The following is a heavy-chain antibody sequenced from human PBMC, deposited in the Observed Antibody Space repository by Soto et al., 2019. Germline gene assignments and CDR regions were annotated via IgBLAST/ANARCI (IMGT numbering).Heavy chain of an antibody. CDR1: GGSISSYY. CDR2: IYTRGST. CDR3: ARDGGIATDYFDY. J-gene: IGHJ4*02. D-gene: IGHD6-25*01. V-gene: IGHV4-4*07. Sequence: QVQLQESGPGLVKPSETLSLTCSVSGGSISSYYWSWIRQPAGKGLQWIGRIYTRGSTNYNPSIKSRVTMSVDTSKNQFSLKLSSVTAADTAVYYCARDGGIATDYFDYWGQGTLVTVSS.